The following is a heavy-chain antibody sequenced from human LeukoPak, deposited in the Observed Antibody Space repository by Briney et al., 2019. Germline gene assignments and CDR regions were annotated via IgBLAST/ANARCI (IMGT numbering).Heavy chain of an antibody. J-gene: IGHJ2*01. V-gene: IGHV3-30-3*01. D-gene: IGHD3-10*01. CDR3: AREGVASYWYFDL. Sequence: GGSLRLSCAASGFTFSSYAMHWVRQAPGKGLEWVAVISYDGSNKYYADSVKGRFTISRDNARNTLYLQMNSLRAEDTAVYYCAREGVASYWYFDLWGRGTLVTVSS. CDR2: ISYDGSNK. CDR1: GFTFSSYA.